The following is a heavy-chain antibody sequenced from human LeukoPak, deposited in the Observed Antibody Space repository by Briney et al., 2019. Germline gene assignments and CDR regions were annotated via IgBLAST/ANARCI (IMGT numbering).Heavy chain of an antibody. V-gene: IGHV7-4-1*02. Sequence: GSSVKVSCKASGGTFSSYAISWVRQAPGQGLEWMGWINTNTGNPTYAQGFTGRFVFSLDTSVSTAYLQISSLKAEDTAVYYCASSTVTTKEVYWGQGTLVTVSS. CDR1: GGTFSSYA. CDR2: INTNTGNP. J-gene: IGHJ4*02. D-gene: IGHD4-17*01. CDR3: ASSTVTTKEVY.